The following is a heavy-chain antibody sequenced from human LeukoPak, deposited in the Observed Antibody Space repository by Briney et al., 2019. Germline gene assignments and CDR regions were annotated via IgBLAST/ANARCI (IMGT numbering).Heavy chain of an antibody. CDR2: IYDSGRT. Sequence: SETLSLTCTVSGASISSYYWSWIWQRPGKGLEWIGHIYDSGRTKYNPSLKSRVTISVDTSKSQFSVKLTSVTAADTALYYCASHTAGHGPDYSGQGILVSVSS. J-gene: IGHJ4*02. V-gene: IGHV4-59*12. D-gene: IGHD6-19*01. CDR3: ASHTAGHGPDY. CDR1: GASISSYY.